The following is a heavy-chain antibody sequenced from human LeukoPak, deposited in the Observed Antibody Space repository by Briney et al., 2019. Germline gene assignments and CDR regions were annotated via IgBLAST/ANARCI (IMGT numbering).Heavy chain of an antibody. J-gene: IGHJ3*01. CDR1: GFTFSTYD. CDR2: ISTTSRYI. CDR3: ERMHCRGGGGCSIRRGPSHL. V-gene: IGHV3-21*01. Sequence: GGSLRLSCAASGFTFSTYDMNWVRQAPGKGLEWVSSISTTSRYIYYADSVRGRFTISRDNARNSLYLQMNSLRAEDTALYYCERMHCRGGGGCSIRRGPSHLGGKGKMSTVFS. D-gene: IGHD2-15*01.